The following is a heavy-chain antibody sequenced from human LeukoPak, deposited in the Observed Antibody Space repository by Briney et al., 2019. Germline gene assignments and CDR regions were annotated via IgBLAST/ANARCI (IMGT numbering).Heavy chain of an antibody. J-gene: IGHJ4*02. D-gene: IGHD1-26*01. V-gene: IGHV1-2*02. CDR3: ARDRSRYFDF. Sequence: ASVKVSCKASGYTFTGYYMHWVRQAPGQGLEWMGWINPASGGTDYAQKFQGRVTITGDTSISTVYMDLRGLTADDTALYFCARDRSRYFDFWGQGTLVTVSS. CDR1: GYTFTGYY. CDR2: INPASGGT.